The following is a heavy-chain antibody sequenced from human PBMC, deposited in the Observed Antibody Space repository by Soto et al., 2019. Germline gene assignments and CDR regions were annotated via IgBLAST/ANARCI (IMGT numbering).Heavy chain of an antibody. CDR3: ARLANRVVVISQGMDV. J-gene: IGHJ6*02. CDR2: IYYSGST. Sequence: PSETLSLTCTVSGGSISSSSYYWGWIRQPPGKGLEWIGSIYYSGSTYYNPSLKSRVTISVDTSKNQFSLKRSSVTAADTAVYYCARLANRVVVISQGMDVWGQGTTVTVSS. CDR1: GGSISSSSYY. V-gene: IGHV4-39*01. D-gene: IGHD3-22*01.